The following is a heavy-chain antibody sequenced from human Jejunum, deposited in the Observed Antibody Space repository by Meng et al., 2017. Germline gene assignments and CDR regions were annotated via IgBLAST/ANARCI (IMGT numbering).Heavy chain of an antibody. CDR1: GFTFSSYA. CDR3: AKDSQWMTTVDY. V-gene: IGHV3-23*04. D-gene: IGHD4-17*01. J-gene: IGHJ4*02. CDR2: ISGRGDNT. Sequence: VYLVQSGGGLVQPGGSLRLSCAASGFTFSSYAMSWVRQAPGKGLEWVSSISGRGDNTDYADSVKGRFTISRDNSRNTLYLQMNSLRAEDTALYSCAKDSQWMTTVDYWGQGTLVTVSS.